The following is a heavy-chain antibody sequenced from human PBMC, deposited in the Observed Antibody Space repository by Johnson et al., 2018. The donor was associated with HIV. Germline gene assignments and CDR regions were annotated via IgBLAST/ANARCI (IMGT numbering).Heavy chain of an antibody. CDR1: GFTFSSYG. Sequence: QVQLVESGGGVVQPGRSLRLSCAASGFTFSSYGMHWVRQAPGKGLEWVAFIRYDGSNKYYGDSVKGRFPISRDNSKNTLYLQMNSLRAEDTAVYYCARSRDYGPARSAFDIWGQGTMVTVSS. CDR2: IRYDGSNK. V-gene: IGHV3-30*02. CDR3: ARSRDYGPARSAFDI. D-gene: IGHD4-17*01. J-gene: IGHJ3*02.